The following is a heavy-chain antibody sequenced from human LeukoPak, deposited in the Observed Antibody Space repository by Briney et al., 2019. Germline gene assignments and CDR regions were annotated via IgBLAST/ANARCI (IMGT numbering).Heavy chain of an antibody. Sequence: SETLSLTCTVSGDSLSSGGYYWSWIRQHPGKGLEWIGYIYYSGSTYYNPSLKSRVTISVDTSKNQFSLKLSSVTAADTAVYYCARGIMVRGVISRGLDYWGQGTLVTVSS. CDR3: ARGIMVRGVISRGLDY. CDR1: GDSLSSGGYY. J-gene: IGHJ4*02. D-gene: IGHD3-10*01. V-gene: IGHV4-31*03. CDR2: IYYSGST.